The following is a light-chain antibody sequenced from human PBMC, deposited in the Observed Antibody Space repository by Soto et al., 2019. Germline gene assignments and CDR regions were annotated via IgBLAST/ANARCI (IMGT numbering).Light chain of an antibody. Sequence: EIVLTQSPVTLSLIPGERATLSCRASQSVSSYLAWYQQKPGQAPRLLIYDASNRVTGIPARFSGSGSGTDFTLTISSLEPEDFAVYYCQQRSSWPLAFGGGTKVEIK. CDR2: DAS. J-gene: IGKJ4*01. CDR3: QQRSSWPLA. V-gene: IGKV3-11*01. CDR1: QSVSSY.